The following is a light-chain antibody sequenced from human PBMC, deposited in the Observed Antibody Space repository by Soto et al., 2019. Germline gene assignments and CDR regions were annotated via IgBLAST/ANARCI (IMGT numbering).Light chain of an antibody. J-gene: IGLJ2*01. CDR3: QSYDSSLSGSV. Sequence: QSVLTQPPSVSGAPGQRVTISCTGSSSNIGAGYDVHWYQQLPGTPPKLLIYGNSNRPSGVPDRFSGSKSGTSASLAITGLQAEDEADYYCQSYDSSLSGSVFGGGIKVTVL. CDR1: SSNIGAGYD. V-gene: IGLV1-40*01. CDR2: GNS.